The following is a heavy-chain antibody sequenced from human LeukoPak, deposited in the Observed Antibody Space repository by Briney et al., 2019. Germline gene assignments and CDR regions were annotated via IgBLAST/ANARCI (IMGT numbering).Heavy chain of an antibody. CDR3: ARDHRGLYDY. CDR1: GGSISSYY. V-gene: IGHV4-59*12. J-gene: IGHJ4*02. D-gene: IGHD2-8*01. Sequence: PSETLSLTCTVSGGSISSYYWSWIRQPPGKGLEWIGYIYYSGSTYYNPSLKSRVTISVDTSKNQFSLKLSSVTAADTAVYYCARDHRGLYDYWGQGTLVTVSS. CDR2: IYYSGST.